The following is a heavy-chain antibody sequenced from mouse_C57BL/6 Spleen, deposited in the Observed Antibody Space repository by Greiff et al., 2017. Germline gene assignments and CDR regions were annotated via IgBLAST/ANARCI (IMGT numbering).Heavy chain of an antibody. V-gene: IGHV1-69*01. Sequence: VQLQQPGAELVMPGASVKLSCKASGYTFTSYWMHWVKQRPGQGLEWIGEIDPSDSYTNYNQKFKGKSTLTVDKSSSTAYMQLSSLTSEDSAVYYCARSGEGFAYWGQGTLVTVSA. CDR1: GYTFTSYW. J-gene: IGHJ3*01. CDR2: IDPSDSYT. CDR3: ARSGEGFAY.